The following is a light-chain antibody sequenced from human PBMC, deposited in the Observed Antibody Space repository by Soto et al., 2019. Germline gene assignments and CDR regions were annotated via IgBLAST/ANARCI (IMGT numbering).Light chain of an antibody. Sequence: DIQMTQSPSSLSASVGDRFTITCQASQDITNYLNWYQQKPGKAPKLLIYKASSLESGVPSRFSGSGSGTEFTLTISSLQPDDFATYYCQQMGTFGQGTKVDIK. J-gene: IGKJ1*01. CDR3: QQMGT. V-gene: IGKV1-5*03. CDR2: KAS. CDR1: QDITNY.